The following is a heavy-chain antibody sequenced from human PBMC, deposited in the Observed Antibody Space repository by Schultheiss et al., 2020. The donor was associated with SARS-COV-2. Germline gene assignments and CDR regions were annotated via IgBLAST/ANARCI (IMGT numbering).Heavy chain of an antibody. D-gene: IGHD3-10*01. V-gene: IGHV4-61*08. J-gene: IGHJ4*02. CDR1: SGSISSGGYF. Sequence: SETLSLTCAVSSGSISSGGYFWTWIRQPPGKGLEQVGNIYYTGITKYSPSLKSRITISVDTSKKQFSLRLGSVTAADTAVYYCARAAHVEQLFSVRGGHLDYWGRGTQVTVSS. CDR2: IYYTGIT. CDR3: ARAAHVEQLFSVRGGHLDY.